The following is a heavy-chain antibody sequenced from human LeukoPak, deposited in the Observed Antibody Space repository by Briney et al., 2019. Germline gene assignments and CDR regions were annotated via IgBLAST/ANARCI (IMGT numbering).Heavy chain of an antibody. D-gene: IGHD6-19*01. Sequence: GRSLRLSCAASGFTFSSYAMHWVRQAPGKGLEWVAVISYDGSNKYYADSVKGRFTISRDNSKNTLYLQMNSLGAEDTAVYYCARDPMGIAVAEGAYDYWGQGTLVTVSS. CDR2: ISYDGSNK. CDR3: ARDPMGIAVAEGAYDY. V-gene: IGHV3-30-3*01. J-gene: IGHJ4*02. CDR1: GFTFSSYA.